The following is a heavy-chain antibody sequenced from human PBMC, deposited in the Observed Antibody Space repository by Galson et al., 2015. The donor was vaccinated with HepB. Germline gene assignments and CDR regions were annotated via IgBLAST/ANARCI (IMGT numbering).Heavy chain of an antibody. D-gene: IGHD1-26*01. CDR1: THTFGNYG. CDR3: ARVHAGWSYDQDYYMDV. Sequence: SVKVACKASTHTFGNYGFTWVRQAPVQGLEWVGWISTYNNNTNYEQKLQGRVTLTADKSTSTVYMELRSLRSDDTAVYYCARVHAGWSYDQDYYMDVWGKGTTVTVSS. J-gene: IGHJ6*03. CDR2: ISTYNNNT. V-gene: IGHV1-18*01.